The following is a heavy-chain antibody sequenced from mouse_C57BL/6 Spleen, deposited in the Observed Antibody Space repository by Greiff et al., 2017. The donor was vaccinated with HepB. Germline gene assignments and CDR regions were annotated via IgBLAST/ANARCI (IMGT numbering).Heavy chain of an antibody. J-gene: IGHJ2*01. CDR1: GFSFNTYA. Sequence: EVKLMESGGGLVQPKGSLKLSCAASGFSFNTYAMNWVRQAPGKGLEWVARIRSKSNNYATYYADSVKDRFTISRDDSESMLYLQMNNLKTEDTAMYYCVRQGNYLYYFDYWGQGTTLTVSS. D-gene: IGHD5-5*01. CDR2: IRSKSNNYAT. CDR3: VRQGNYLYYFDY. V-gene: IGHV10-1*01.